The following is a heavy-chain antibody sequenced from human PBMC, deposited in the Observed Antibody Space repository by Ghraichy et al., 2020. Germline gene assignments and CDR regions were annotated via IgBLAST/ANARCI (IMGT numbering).Heavy chain of an antibody. CDR2: INHSGST. Sequence: SETLSLTCAVYGGSFSGYYWSWIRQPPGKGLEWIGEINHSGSTNYNPSLKSRVTISVDTSKNQFSLKLSSVTAAETAVYYCAIADYDYVWGSYHNWFDPWGQGTLVTVSS. J-gene: IGHJ5*02. CDR3: AIADYDYVWGSYHNWFDP. D-gene: IGHD3-16*02. V-gene: IGHV4-34*01. CDR1: GGSFSGYY.